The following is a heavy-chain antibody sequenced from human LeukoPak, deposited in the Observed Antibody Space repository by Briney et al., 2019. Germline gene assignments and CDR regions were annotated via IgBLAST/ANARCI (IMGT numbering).Heavy chain of an antibody. J-gene: IGHJ4*02. D-gene: IGHD3-10*01. CDR2: ISGSGRST. CDR1: GFTFSSYA. CDR3: AKQLWLGESKDYFDY. Sequence: GGSLRLSCAASGFTFSSYAMSWVRQAPGKGLEWVSAISGSGRSTYYADSVKGRFTISRDNSKNTLYLQMNSLRAEDTAIYYCAKQLWLGESKDYFDYWGQGTLVTVSS. V-gene: IGHV3-23*01.